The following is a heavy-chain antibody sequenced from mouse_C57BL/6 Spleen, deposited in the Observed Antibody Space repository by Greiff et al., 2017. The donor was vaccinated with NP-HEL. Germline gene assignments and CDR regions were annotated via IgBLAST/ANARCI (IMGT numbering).Heavy chain of an antibody. J-gene: IGHJ4*01. Sequence: EVKLVESGGGLVKPGGSLKLSCAASGFTFSSYAMSWVRQTPEKRLEWVATISDGGSYTYYPDNVKGRFTISRDNAKNNLYLQMSHLKSEDTAMYYCARTGIAMDYWGQGTSVTVSS. CDR3: ARTGIAMDY. CDR1: GFTFSSYA. V-gene: IGHV5-4*03. CDR2: ISDGGSYT. D-gene: IGHD4-1*01.